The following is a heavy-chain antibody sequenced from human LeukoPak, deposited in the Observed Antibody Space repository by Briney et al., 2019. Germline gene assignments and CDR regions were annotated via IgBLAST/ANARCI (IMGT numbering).Heavy chain of an antibody. D-gene: IGHD3-9*01. V-gene: IGHV4-39*01. J-gene: IGHJ6*03. CDR1: GGSMNNNNYY. CDR3: ARLLSYDVLTDNYYEYYMDV. Sequence: SETLSLTCTDSGGSMNNNNYYWGWIRQPAGKNLELIESISDTVCTVWNPSLRSRVTMSIDTCTLQIGIKPTCVTAADPSLFECARLLSYDVLTDNYYEYYMDVWGKGTTVIVSS. CDR2: ISDTVCT.